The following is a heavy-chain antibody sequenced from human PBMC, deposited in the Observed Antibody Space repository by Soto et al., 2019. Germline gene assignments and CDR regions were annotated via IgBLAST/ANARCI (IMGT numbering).Heavy chain of an antibody. CDR2: FDPEDGET. CDR1: GYTLTELS. CDR3: ATDLPRYGDYVLDY. J-gene: IGHJ4*02. V-gene: IGHV1-24*01. Sequence: GASVKVSCKVSGYTLTELSMHWVRQAPGKGLEWMGGFDPEDGETIYAQKFQGRVTMTEDTSTDTAYMELSSLRSEDTAVYYCATDLPRYGDYVLDYWGQGTLVTGSS. D-gene: IGHD4-17*01.